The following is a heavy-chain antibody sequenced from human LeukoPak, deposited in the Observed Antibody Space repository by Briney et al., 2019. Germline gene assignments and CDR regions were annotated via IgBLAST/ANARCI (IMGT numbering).Heavy chain of an antibody. CDR2: IYYSGST. CDR1: GGSISSYY. Sequence: KPSETLSLTCTVSGGSISSYYWSWIRQPPGKGLEWIGYIYYSGSTNYNPSLKSRVTISVDTSKNQFSLKLSSVTAADTAVYYCARGKVEYYYGSGSYLNWFDPWGQGTLVTVSS. CDR3: ARGKVEYYYGSGSYLNWFDP. J-gene: IGHJ5*02. D-gene: IGHD3-10*01. V-gene: IGHV4-59*12.